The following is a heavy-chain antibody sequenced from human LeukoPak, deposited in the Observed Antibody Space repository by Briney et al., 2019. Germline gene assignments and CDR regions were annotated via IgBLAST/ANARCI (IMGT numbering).Heavy chain of an antibody. CDR3: ARGIPDQYCSSTSCYTPFGY. D-gene: IGHD2-2*02. V-gene: IGHV4-59*12. Sequence: SETLSLTCTVSGGSISSYYWSWIRQPPGKGLEWIGYIYYSGSTNYNPSLKSRVTISVDTSKNQFSLKLSSVTAADTAVYYCARGIPDQYCSSTSCYTPFGYWGQGTLVTVSS. J-gene: IGHJ4*02. CDR1: GGSISSYY. CDR2: IYYSGST.